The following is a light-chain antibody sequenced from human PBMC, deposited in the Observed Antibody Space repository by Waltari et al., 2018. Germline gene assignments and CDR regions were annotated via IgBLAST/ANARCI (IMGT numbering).Light chain of an antibody. V-gene: IGKV1-5*03. CDR3: QQFNSFPWT. J-gene: IGKJ1*01. Sequence: DIQMTQSPSSLSASVGDRVTITCRASQTISSWLAWYQQKPGKAPKLLIYKASTLESGGPSRFSGSGSGTEFTLTISSLQPGDFATYYCQQFNSFPWTFGHGTKVEIK. CDR1: QTISSW. CDR2: KAS.